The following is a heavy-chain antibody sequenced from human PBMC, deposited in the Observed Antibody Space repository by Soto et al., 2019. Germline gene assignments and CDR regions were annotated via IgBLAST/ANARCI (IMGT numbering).Heavy chain of an antibody. CDR3: EREGSSGWYYYYYGMDV. V-gene: IGHV6-1*01. D-gene: IGHD6-19*01. CDR2: TYYRSKWYN. Sequence: KQSQTLSLTCAISGDSVSSNSAAWNWIRQSPSRGLEWLGRTYYRSKWYNDYAVSVKSRITINPDTSKNQFSLQLNSVTPEDTAVYYCEREGSSGWYYYYYGMDVWGQGTTITVSS. CDR1: GDSVSSNSAA. J-gene: IGHJ6*02.